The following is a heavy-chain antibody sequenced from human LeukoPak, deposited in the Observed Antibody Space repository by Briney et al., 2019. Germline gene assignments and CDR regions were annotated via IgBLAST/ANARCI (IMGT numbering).Heavy chain of an antibody. V-gene: IGHV4-34*01. CDR2: INHSGST. CDR3: ARDLGTRTIFGVAVANWFDP. Sequence: SETLSLTCAVYGGSFSGYYWSWIRQPPGKGLEWIGEINHSGSTNYNPSLKSRVTISVDTSKNQFSLKLSSVTAADTAVYYCARDLGTRTIFGVAVANWFDPWGQGTLVTVSS. D-gene: IGHD3-3*01. J-gene: IGHJ5*02. CDR1: GGSFSGYY.